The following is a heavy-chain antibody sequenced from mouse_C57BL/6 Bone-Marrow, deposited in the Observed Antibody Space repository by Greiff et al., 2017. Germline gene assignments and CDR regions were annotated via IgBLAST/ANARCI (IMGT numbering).Heavy chain of an antibody. Sequence: EVQLQQSGPELVKPGASVKIPCKASGYKFTDYNMDWVKQSHGKSLEWIGEINPNNGGTIYNQKFKGKATLTVDKSYNTAYLELSSLTSEDTAVYYCATYDDRAYWGQGTLVTVSA. CDR1: GYKFTDYN. D-gene: IGHD2-4*01. J-gene: IGHJ3*01. V-gene: IGHV1-18*01. CDR3: ATYDDRAY. CDR2: INPNNGGT.